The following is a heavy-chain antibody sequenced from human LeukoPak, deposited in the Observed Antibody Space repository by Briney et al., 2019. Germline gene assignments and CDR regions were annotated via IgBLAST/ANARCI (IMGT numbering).Heavy chain of an antibody. J-gene: IGHJ4*02. V-gene: IGHV3-30*18. CDR2: ISYDGSNK. CDR1: GFTFSSYG. Sequence: GGSLRLSCAASGFTFSSYGVHWVRQAPGKGLEWVAVISYDGSNKYYADSVKGRFTISRDNSKNTLYLQMNSLRAEDTAVYYCAKDDRYYDILTGLGDYWGQGTLVTVSS. CDR3: AKDDRYYDILTGLGDY. D-gene: IGHD3-9*01.